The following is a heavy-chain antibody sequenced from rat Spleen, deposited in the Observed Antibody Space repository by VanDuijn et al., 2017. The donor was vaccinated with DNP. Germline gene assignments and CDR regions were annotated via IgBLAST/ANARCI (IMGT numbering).Heavy chain of an antibody. J-gene: IGHJ2*01. D-gene: IGHD1-11*01. CDR2: MNKDSSTI. V-gene: IGHV4-2*01. CDR3: AKGPNFGGWSDYFDY. CDR1: GFNFNDYW. Sequence: EVKLVESGGGLVQPGRSLKLSCAASGFNFNDYWMGWVRQAPGKGLEWIGEMNKDSSTIKYTPSVKDKFTISRENAQNTLYLQMSKLGSEDTGIYYCAKGPNFGGWSDYFDYWGQGVMVTVSS.